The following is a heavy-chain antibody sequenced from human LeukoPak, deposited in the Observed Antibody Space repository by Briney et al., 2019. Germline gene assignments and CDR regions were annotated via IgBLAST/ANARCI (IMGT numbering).Heavy chain of an antibody. CDR3: ASQLGYCSSTSCYDY. CDR2: ISGSSSYI. J-gene: IGHJ4*02. Sequence: PGGSLRLSCAASGFTFSSYSMNWVRQAPGKGLEWVSSISGSSSYIYYADSVKGRFTISRDNAKNSLYLQMNSLRAEDTAVYYCASQLGYCSSTSCYDYWGQGTLVTVSS. CDR1: GFTFSSYS. D-gene: IGHD2-2*01. V-gene: IGHV3-21*01.